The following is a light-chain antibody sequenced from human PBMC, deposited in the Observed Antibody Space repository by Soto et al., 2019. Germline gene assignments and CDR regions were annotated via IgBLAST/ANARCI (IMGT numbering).Light chain of an antibody. CDR2: AAS. CDR1: QDIGNF. J-gene: IGKJ4*01. CDR3: QKCKVAPFT. Sequence: LMTQSPSSLSALVGDRVTITCRASQDIGNFLAWYQQKPGKVPKLLIYAASTLQSGVPSRFSGSGSGTDFTLTISSLQPEDVATYYCQKCKVAPFTFGGGTKVEIK. V-gene: IGKV1-27*01.